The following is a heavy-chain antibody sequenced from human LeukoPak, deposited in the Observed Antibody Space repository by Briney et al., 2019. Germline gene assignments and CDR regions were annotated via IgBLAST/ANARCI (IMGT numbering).Heavy chain of an antibody. Sequence: GGSLRLSCAASGFTFSSYGMLWVRQAPGKGLEWVAVISYDGSNKYYADSVKGRFTVSRDNSKNTLYLQMNSLRAEDTAVYYCAKTTYYYDSSGYYYLDYWGQGTLVTVSS. CDR3: AKTTYYYDSSGYYYLDY. CDR2: ISYDGSNK. D-gene: IGHD3-22*01. J-gene: IGHJ4*02. CDR1: GFTFSSYG. V-gene: IGHV3-30*18.